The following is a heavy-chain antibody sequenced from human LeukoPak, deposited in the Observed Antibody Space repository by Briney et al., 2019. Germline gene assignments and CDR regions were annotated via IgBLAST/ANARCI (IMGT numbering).Heavy chain of an antibody. CDR1: GGSISSGSYY. V-gene: IGHV4-61*02. CDR3: AGRELYYYGSGSYSGYYYYYMDV. D-gene: IGHD3-10*01. Sequence: SETLSLTCTVSGGSISSGSYYWSWIRQPAGKGLEWIGRIYTSGRTNYNPSLKSRVTISVDTSKNQFSLKLSSVTAADTAVYYCAGRELYYYGSGSYSGYYYYYMDVWGKGTTVTISS. J-gene: IGHJ6*03. CDR2: IYTSGRT.